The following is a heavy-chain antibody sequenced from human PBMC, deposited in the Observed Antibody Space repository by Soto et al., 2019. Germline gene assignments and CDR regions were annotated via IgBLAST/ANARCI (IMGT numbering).Heavy chain of an antibody. V-gene: IGHV2-5*02. Sequence: QITLKESGPTLVKPTQTLTLTCTFSGFSLSSSGVGVGWIRQPPGKALECLGIIYWDDDKRYSPSLKSRLTITKDTANNQVVLTMINVDPVDTATYYCAYRLCDRTCSWHVGYFDHWGQGILVTVSS. CDR2: IYWDDDK. J-gene: IGHJ4*02. D-gene: IGHD2-15*01. CDR3: AYRLCDRTCSWHVGYFDH. CDR1: GFSLSSSGVG.